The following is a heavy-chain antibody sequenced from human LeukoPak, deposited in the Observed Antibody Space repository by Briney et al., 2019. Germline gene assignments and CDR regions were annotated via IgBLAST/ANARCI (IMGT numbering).Heavy chain of an antibody. CDR3: ARGAYSYIFDY. D-gene: IGHD5-18*01. J-gene: IGHJ4*02. V-gene: IGHV3-30*04. CDR1: GFTFSSYA. Sequence: GGSLRLSCAASGFTFSSYAMHWVRQAPGKGLEWVAVISYDGSNKYYADSVKGRFTISRDNSKNTLYLQMNSLRAEDTAVYYCARGAYSYIFDYWGQGTLVTVSS. CDR2: ISYDGSNK.